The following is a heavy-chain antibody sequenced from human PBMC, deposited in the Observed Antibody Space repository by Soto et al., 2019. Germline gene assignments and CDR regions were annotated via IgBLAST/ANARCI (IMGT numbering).Heavy chain of an antibody. Sequence: PSETLSLTCAVSGGSISSGGYSWSWIRQPPGKGLEWIGYIYHSGSTYYNPSLKSRVTMSVDTSKNQFSLKLSSVTAADTAVYYCERSSSWGGLYYYYGMDVWGQGTTVTVSS. V-gene: IGHV4-30-2*01. CDR1: GGSISSGGYS. CDR3: ERSSSWGGLYYYYGMDV. J-gene: IGHJ6*02. CDR2: IYHSGST. D-gene: IGHD6-13*01.